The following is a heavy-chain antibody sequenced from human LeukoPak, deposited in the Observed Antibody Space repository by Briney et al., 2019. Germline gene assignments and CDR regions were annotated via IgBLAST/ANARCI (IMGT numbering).Heavy chain of an antibody. CDR2: IGGSGTRT. CDR3: ARDLRMVRGVYPFDI. CDR1: GFTVSSNY. V-gene: IGHV3-66*01. D-gene: IGHD3-10*01. J-gene: IGHJ3*02. Sequence: PGGSLRLSCAASGFTVSSNYMSWVRQAPGKGLEWVSVIGGSGTRTYYADSVKGRFTISRDNAKNSLYLQMNSLRAEDTAVYYCARDLRMVRGVYPFDIWGQGTMVTVSS.